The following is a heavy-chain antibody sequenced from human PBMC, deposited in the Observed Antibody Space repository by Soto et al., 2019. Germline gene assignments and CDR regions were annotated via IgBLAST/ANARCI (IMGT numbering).Heavy chain of an antibody. V-gene: IGHV1-69*13. CDR2: IIPIFGTE. J-gene: IGHJ4*02. D-gene: IGHD3-22*01. Sequence: SVKVSCKASGGTFSSYAISWVRQAPGQGLEWMGGIIPIFGTENYAQKFQGRVTITADESTSTAYMEPSSLRSEDTAVYYCASRPRAYYDSSGYYLYWGQGTLVTVSS. CDR1: GGTFSSYA. CDR3: ASRPRAYYDSSGYYLY.